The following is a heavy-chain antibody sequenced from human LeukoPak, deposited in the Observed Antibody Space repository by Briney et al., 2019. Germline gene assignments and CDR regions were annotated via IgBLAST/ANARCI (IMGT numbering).Heavy chain of an antibody. CDR3: ARASTAVAGTGYYYYYMDV. D-gene: IGHD6-19*01. Sequence: SETLSLTCAVYGGSFSGYYWSWIRQPPGKGLEWIGYIYYSGSTNYNPSLKSRVTISVDTSKNQFSLKLSSVTAADTAVYYCARASTAVAGTGYYYYYMDVWGKGTTVTVSS. V-gene: IGHV4-59*01. CDR1: GGSFSGYY. CDR2: IYYSGST. J-gene: IGHJ6*03.